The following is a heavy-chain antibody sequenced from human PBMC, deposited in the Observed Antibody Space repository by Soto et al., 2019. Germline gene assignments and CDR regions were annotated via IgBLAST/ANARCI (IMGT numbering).Heavy chain of an antibody. V-gene: IGHV4-34*01. CDR3: ARGLLDSSGYYSVHYFQH. Sequence: QVQLHQWGAGLLKHSDTLSLTYAVYGGPLRGYFCTRIRHPQGKGLAWIGEINHSGNTNYSPYLKSRVTFALNTSKNHLYLMLSSGAAQENAVYHYARGLLDSSGYYSVHYFQHWGQGTLDTV. D-gene: IGHD3-22*01. J-gene: IGHJ1*01. CDR1: GGPLRGYF. CDR2: INHSGNT.